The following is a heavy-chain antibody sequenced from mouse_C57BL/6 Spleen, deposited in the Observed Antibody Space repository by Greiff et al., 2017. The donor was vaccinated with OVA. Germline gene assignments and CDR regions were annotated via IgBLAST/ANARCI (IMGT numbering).Heavy chain of an antibody. CDR3: ARSGSSLFYALDY. V-gene: IGHV1-18*01. Sequence: EVKLMESGPELVKPGASVKISCKASGYTFTDYNMDWVKQSPGQSLEWIGDINPNNGGTNYNEKFKGKATLTVDKSSSTAYMELRSLTSEDTAVYYCARSGSSLFYALDYWGQGTSVTVSS. CDR1: GYTFTDYN. D-gene: IGHD1-1*01. CDR2: INPNNGGT. J-gene: IGHJ4*01.